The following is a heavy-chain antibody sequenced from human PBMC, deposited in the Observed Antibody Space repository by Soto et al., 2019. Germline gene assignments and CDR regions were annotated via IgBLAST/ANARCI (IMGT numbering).Heavy chain of an antibody. J-gene: IGHJ5*02. Sequence: GFGCSCIIQTKGKGLEWIGEINHSGSTNYNPSLKSRVTISVDTSKNQFSLKLSSVTAADTAVYYCARVGFKSFGELLERWFDPRGQGTLVTVSS. CDR2: INHSGST. CDR3: ARVGFKSFGELLERWFDP. V-gene: IGHV4-34*01. D-gene: IGHD3-10*01. CDR1: GFG.